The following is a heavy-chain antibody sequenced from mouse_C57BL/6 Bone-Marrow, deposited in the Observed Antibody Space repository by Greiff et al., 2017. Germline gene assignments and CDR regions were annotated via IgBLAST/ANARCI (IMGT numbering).Heavy chain of an antibody. D-gene: IGHD1-1*01. CDR3: ARYPDYYGSSYWYFDV. CDR1: GYSITSDY. CDR2: ISYSGST. J-gene: IGHJ1*03. Sequence: VQLKESGPGLAKPSQTLSLTCSVTGYSITSDYWNWIRKFPGNKLEYMGYISYSGSTYDNPSPKSRISITRDTSKNQYYLQLNSVTTEDTATYYWARYPDYYGSSYWYFDVWGTGTTVTVSS. V-gene: IGHV3-8*01.